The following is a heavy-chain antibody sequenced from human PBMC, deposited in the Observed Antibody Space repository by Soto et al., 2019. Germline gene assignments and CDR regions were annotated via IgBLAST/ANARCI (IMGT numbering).Heavy chain of an antibody. D-gene: IGHD6-6*01. V-gene: IGHV3-33*01. Sequence: GGSLRLSCAASGFTFSSYGMHWVRQAPGKGLEWVAVIWYDGSNKYYADSVKGRFTISRDNSKNTLYLQMNSLRAEDTAVYYCARAYSSSSWVSSDYWGQGTLVTVSS. CDR3: ARAYSSSSWVSSDY. CDR1: GFTFSSYG. CDR2: IWYDGSNK. J-gene: IGHJ4*02.